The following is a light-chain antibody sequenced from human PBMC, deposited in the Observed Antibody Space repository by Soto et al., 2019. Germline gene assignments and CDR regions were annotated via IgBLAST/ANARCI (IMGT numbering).Light chain of an antibody. CDR1: QSVDSY. V-gene: IGKV3-11*01. J-gene: IGKJ4*01. Sequence: EIVLTQSPATLSLSPGERATLSCRASQSVDSYLAWYQQKPGQAPRLLIYDASSRATAIPARFSGSGSGTDFTLAISSLESEDFAVYYCQHRRSWPLAFGGGTKVEIK. CDR3: QHRRSWPLA. CDR2: DAS.